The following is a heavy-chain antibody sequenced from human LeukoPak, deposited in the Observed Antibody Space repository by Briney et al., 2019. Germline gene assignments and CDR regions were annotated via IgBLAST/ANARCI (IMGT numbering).Heavy chain of an antibody. V-gene: IGHV3-7*04. CDR1: GFTFSDYW. J-gene: IGHJ4*02. Sequence: QTGGSLRLSCAASGFTFSDYWMSWVRQAPGQGLEWVAKINQDGREQHFLDSVKGRFTISRDNAKNSLFLQMDSLRAEDMAVYYCTGGALDYWGQGALVTVSS. CDR2: INQDGREQ. CDR3: TGGALDY.